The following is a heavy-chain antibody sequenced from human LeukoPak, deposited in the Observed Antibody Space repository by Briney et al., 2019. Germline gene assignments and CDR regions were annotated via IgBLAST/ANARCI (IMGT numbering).Heavy chain of an antibody. CDR1: GYTFTAYY. D-gene: IGHD3-10*01. V-gene: IGHV1-2*02. Sequence: ASVKVSCKASGYTFTAYYIHWVRQAPGQGLEWMGWINPNSGGTIYEQKFQGRVTLTRDTSISTACMELNGLRSDDTAVYYCARVGLYGSGSYLSYWGQGSLVTVSS. CDR2: INPNSGGT. CDR3: ARVGLYGSGSYLSY. J-gene: IGHJ4*02.